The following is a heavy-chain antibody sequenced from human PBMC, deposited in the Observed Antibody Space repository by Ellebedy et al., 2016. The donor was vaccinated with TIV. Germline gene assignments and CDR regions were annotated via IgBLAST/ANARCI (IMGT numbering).Heavy chain of an antibody. CDR3: ARAFAGLDY. CDR1: GFTFSSHD. D-gene: IGHD6-13*01. CDR2: IGSAGDT. J-gene: IGHJ4*02. V-gene: IGHV3-13*01. Sequence: PGGSLRLSCAASGFTFSSHDMHWVRQGTGKGLEWVSAIGSAGDTSYSGSVKGRFTISRENGKNSVYLQMNSLRAEDTAVYYCARAFAGLDYWGQGTLVTVSS.